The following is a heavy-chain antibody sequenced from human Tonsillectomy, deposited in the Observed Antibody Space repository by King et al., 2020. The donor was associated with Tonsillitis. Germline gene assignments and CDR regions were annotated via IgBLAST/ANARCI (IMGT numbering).Heavy chain of an antibody. V-gene: IGHV4-59*01. Sequence: QLQESGPGLVKPSETLSLTCTVSGGSISGFYWSWIRQPPGKGLEWIGYIYYTGNTNYNPSLKSRVTVSVDASKNQFSLRLTSVTAADTAVYYCARRVNTAWSFDLWGRGTLVTVSS. J-gene: IGHJ2*01. CDR3: ARRVNTAWSFDL. CDR1: GGSISGFY. CDR2: IYYTGNT. D-gene: IGHD4-17*01.